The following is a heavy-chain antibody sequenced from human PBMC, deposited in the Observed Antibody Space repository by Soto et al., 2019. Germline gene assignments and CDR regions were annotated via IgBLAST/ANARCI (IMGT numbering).Heavy chain of an antibody. Sequence: SETLSLTCAVYGGSFSGYYWSWIRQPPGKGLEWIGEINHSGSTNYNPSLKSRVTISVDTSKNQFSLKLSSVTAADTAVYYCARDCSGGSCEFDPWGQGTLVTVSS. CDR2: INHSGST. V-gene: IGHV4-34*01. D-gene: IGHD2-15*01. J-gene: IGHJ5*02. CDR1: GGSFSGYY. CDR3: ARDCSGGSCEFDP.